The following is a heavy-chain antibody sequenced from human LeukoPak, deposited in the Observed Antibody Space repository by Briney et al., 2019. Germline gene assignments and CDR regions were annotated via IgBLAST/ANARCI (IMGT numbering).Heavy chain of an antibody. CDR3: ARVATNEEYYFDY. J-gene: IGHJ4*02. V-gene: IGHV1-69*05. Sequence: SVKVSCKASGGTFSSYAISWVRQAPGQGLEWMGGIIPTFGTANYAQKFQGRVTITTDESTSTAYMELSSLRSEDTAVYYCARVATNEEYYFDYWGQGTLVTVSS. CDR2: IIPTFGTA. D-gene: IGHD1-1*01. CDR1: GGTFSSYA.